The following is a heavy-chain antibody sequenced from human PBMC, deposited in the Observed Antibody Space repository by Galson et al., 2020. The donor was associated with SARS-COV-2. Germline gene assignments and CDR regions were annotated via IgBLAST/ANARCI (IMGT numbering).Heavy chain of an antibody. CDR2: INHSGST. J-gene: IGHJ6*04. D-gene: IGHD1-1*01. CDR3: ARGLQGVHTLLVTYNSTYGMAV. CDR1: GGSFSGYY. V-gene: IGHV4-34*01. Sequence: QCINAEMETSETLSLTCAVYGGSFSGYYWSWIRQPPGKGLEWIGEINHSGSTNYNPSLKSRVTISVDTSKNQFSLKLSSVTAADTAVYYCARGLQGVHTLLVTYNSTYGMAVWGKGTRVTV.